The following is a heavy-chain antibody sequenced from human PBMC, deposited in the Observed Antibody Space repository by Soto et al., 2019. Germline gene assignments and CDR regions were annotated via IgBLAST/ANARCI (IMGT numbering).Heavy chain of an antibody. CDR2: INQDGGGT. CDR1: GFTFISSF. Sequence: TGGSLRLSCVASGFTFISSFMGWVRQAPGKGLEWVANINQDGGGTYYVDSVEGRFTISRDNAKDSLYLQMNSLRGEDTAVYYCARYFRGSGRCFFDYWGQGTLVTVSS. D-gene: IGHD6-19*01. J-gene: IGHJ4*02. V-gene: IGHV3-7*03. CDR3: ARYFRGSGRCFFDY.